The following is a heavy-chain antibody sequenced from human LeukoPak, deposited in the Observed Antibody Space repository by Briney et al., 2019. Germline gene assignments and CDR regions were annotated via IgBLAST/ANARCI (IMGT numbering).Heavy chain of an antibody. CDR1: GFTFSSYS. Sequence: SGGPLRLSCAASGFTFSSYSMNWVRQAPGKGLEWVSSISSSSSYIYYADSVKGRFTISRDNAKNSLYLQMNSLRAEDTAVYYCARAKTLPTVTNDYWGQGTLVTVSS. CDR3: ARAKTLPTVTNDY. D-gene: IGHD4-17*01. V-gene: IGHV3-21*01. J-gene: IGHJ4*02. CDR2: ISSSSSYI.